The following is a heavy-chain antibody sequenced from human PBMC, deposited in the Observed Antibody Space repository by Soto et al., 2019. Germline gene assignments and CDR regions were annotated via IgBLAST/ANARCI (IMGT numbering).Heavy chain of an antibody. J-gene: IGHJ4*02. CDR1: GGSFNGYF. D-gene: IGHD2-21*01. CDR2: ITLTGST. V-gene: IGHV4-34*01. CDR3: ARHGLTDYMAYYFEF. Sequence: SETLSLTCAVSGGSFNGYFWSWIRQTPGKGLEWVGEITLTGSTNYNPSLKSRLTISVDTSKNQFSLNLTSVTAADTAVYYCARHGLTDYMAYYFEFWGQGTQVTVSS.